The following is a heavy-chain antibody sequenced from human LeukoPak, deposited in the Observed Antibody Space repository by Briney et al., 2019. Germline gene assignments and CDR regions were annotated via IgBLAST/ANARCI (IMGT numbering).Heavy chain of an antibody. V-gene: IGHV3-7*01. D-gene: IGHD3-9*01. CDR2: INQGGSVK. J-gene: IGHJ5*01. Sequence: GGSLRLSCAASGFSFRDFWMTWVRQAPGKGLEWVANINQGGSVKYYVDFVKGRFTISRDDAKSSLYVQMNSLGAEERAVQFCARAQPLRYFDWFCDSWGQGTLVTVSS. CDR3: ARAQPLRYFDWFCDS. CDR1: GFSFRDFW.